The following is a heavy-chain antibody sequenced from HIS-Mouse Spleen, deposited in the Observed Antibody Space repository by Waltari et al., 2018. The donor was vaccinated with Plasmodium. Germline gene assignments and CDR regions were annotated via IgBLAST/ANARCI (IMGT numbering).Heavy chain of an antibody. Sequence: EVQLLESGGGLVQPGGSLRLSCAASGFTFTSYAMSWVRQAPGKGLEWVSAISGSGGSTYYADSVKGRFTITRDNSKNTLYLQMNSLRAEDTAVYYCAILVQLEPPFDYWGQGTLVTVSS. D-gene: IGHD1-1*01. CDR3: AILVQLEPPFDY. V-gene: IGHV3-23*01. CDR2: ISGSGGST. J-gene: IGHJ4*02. CDR1: GFTFTSYA.